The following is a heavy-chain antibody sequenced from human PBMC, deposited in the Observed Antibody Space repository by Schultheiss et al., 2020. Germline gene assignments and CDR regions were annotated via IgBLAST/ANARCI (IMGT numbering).Heavy chain of an antibody. Sequence: GGSLRLSCAASGFTFSSYAMSWVRQAPGKGLEWVSAISGSGGSTYYADSVKGRFTISRDNSKNSLYLQMNSLRAEDTAVYYCASLWGAYDFWSDYWGRDWGQGTLVTFSS. CDR1: GFTFSSYA. CDR2: ISGSGGST. V-gene: IGHV3-23*01. D-gene: IGHD3-3*01. CDR3: ASLWGAYDFWSDYWGRD. J-gene: IGHJ4*02.